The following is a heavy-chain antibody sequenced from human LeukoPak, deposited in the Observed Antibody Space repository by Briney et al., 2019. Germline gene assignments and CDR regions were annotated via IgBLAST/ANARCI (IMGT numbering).Heavy chain of an antibody. D-gene: IGHD4-17*01. J-gene: IGHJ4*02. Sequence: GGSLRLSCAASGFTFSSYGMHWVRQAPGKGLEWVAVISYDGSNKYYADSVKGRFTISRDNSKNTLYLQMNSLRAEDTAVYYCATSSYGDSDYWGQGTLVTVSS. CDR3: ATSSYGDSDY. CDR1: GFTFSSYG. CDR2: ISYDGSNK. V-gene: IGHV3-30*03.